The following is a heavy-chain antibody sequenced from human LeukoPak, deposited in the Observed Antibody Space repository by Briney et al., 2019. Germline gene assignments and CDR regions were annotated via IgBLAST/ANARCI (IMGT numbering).Heavy chain of an antibody. V-gene: IGHV3-9*03. CDR2: ISWNSGSI. J-gene: IGHJ4*02. D-gene: IGHD3-16*01. Sequence: PGGSLRLSCAASGFTFDDYAMHWVRQAPGKGLEWVSGISWNSGSIGYADSVKGRFTISRDNAKNSLYLQMNSLRAEDMALYYCAKGDYVWGSPLFRYWGQGTLVTVSS. CDR3: AKGDYVWGSPLFRY. CDR1: GFTFDDYA.